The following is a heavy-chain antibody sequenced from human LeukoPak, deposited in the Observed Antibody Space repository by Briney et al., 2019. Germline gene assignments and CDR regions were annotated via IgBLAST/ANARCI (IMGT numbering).Heavy chain of an antibody. CDR1: GLTFSSYG. D-gene: IGHD5-24*01. J-gene: IGHJ3*02. CDR3: ARDAVDDAFDI. V-gene: IGHV3-23*01. CDR2: ISGSGGKT. Sequence: GGSLRLSCAASGLTFSSYGMSWVRQAPGKGLDWVSAISGSGGKTYYADSVKGRFTISRDNSKNTLYLQMNSLRAEDTAVYYCARDAVDDAFDIWGQGTMVTVSS.